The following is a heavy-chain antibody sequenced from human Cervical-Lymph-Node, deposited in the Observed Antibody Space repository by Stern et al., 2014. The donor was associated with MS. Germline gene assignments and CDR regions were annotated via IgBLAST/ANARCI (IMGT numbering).Heavy chain of an antibody. Sequence: VQLVESGGGVVQPGRSLRLSCAASGFTLSYHAMHWVRQAPGKGLAWVAVISYDGSDKNDADSVKGRFTISRDNSRNTLYLQMNSLRVDDTAVYYCARGGAVATSDYYFDYWGQGILVTVSS. CDR1: GFTLSYHA. CDR3: ARGGAVATSDYYFDY. D-gene: IGHD5-12*01. V-gene: IGHV3-30*01. CDR2: ISYDGSDK. J-gene: IGHJ4*02.